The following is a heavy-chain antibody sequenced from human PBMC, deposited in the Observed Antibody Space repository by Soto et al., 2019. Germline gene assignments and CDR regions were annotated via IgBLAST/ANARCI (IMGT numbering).Heavy chain of an antibody. Sequence: GGSLRLSCAASGFTFSSYWMHLIRQAPGKGLVWVSRINSDGSSTSYADSVKGRFTISRDNAKNTLYLQMNSLRAEDTAVYYCARGTRGDAFDIWGQGTMVTVSS. V-gene: IGHV3-74*01. CDR1: GFTFSSYW. CDR2: INSDGSST. CDR3: ARGTRGDAFDI. J-gene: IGHJ3*02.